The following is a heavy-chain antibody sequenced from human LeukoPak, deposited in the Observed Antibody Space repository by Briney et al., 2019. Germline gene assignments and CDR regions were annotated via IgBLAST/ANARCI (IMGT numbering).Heavy chain of an antibody. CDR3: VRGSDNYYFFGS. J-gene: IGHJ5*01. CDR2: IGTSGDA. D-gene: IGHD3-22*01. CDR1: GFTFSTYA. V-gene: IGHV3-13*01. Sequence: GGSLRLSCAASGFTFSTYAMHWVRQAPGKGLEWVSTIGTSGDAYYADSVRGRFTISRENSLSLQMSSLGAGDTAVYFCVRGSDNYYFFGSWGQGTLVTVSS.